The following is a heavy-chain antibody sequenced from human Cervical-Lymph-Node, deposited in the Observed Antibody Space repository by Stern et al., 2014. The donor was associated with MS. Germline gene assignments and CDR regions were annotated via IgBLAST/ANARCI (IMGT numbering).Heavy chain of an antibody. J-gene: IGHJ4*02. D-gene: IGHD6-19*01. CDR3: AKEIRRADSSPDY. V-gene: IGHV3-9*01. CDR2: ISWNSVSI. Sequence: VQLEESGGDLVQPSRSLRLSCAASGFTFDLYAMHWVRQAPGKGLEWVAGISWNSVSIDYAGSVKGRFTISRDNVKNFLYLQMDSLRPEDTALYYCAKEIRRADSSPDYWGQGALVTVSS. CDR1: GFTFDLYA.